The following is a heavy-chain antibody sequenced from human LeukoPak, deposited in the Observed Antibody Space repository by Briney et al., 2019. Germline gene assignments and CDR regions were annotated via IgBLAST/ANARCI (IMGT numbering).Heavy chain of an antibody. Sequence: GGSLRLSCAASGFTFTSYSMNWVRQTPGKGLEWLAYISGNGAITYYADSVKGRFTISRDNVRNSLYLQMNSLRDEDMAAYFCARDPFTISIFGSFDYWGQGSLVTVSS. D-gene: IGHD3-3*01. CDR2: ISGNGAIT. J-gene: IGHJ4*02. V-gene: IGHV3-48*02. CDR1: GFTFTSYS. CDR3: ARDPFTISIFGSFDY.